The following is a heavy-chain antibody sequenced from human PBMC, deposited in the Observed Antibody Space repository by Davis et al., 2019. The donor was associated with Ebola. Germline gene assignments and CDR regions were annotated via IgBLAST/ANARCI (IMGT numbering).Heavy chain of an antibody. CDR3: VAGGASGLFDF. V-gene: IGHV4-34*01. CDR1: GGSISSYY. D-gene: IGHD6-19*01. J-gene: IGHJ4*02. Sequence: PSETLSLTCTVSGGSISSYYWTWIRQPPGKGLEWIGEISHSGSTNYNPSLKSRVTMAVDTSKNQFSLKVSSVTAADTAMFYCVAGGASGLFDFWGQGTLVTVSS. CDR2: ISHSGST.